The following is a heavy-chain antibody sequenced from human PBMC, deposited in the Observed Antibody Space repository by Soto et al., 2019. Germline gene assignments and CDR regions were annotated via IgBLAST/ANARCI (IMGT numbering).Heavy chain of an antibody. J-gene: IGHJ2*01. CDR1: GGSISSSSYY. D-gene: IGHD6-6*01. CDR3: ARQIAARPSTLSVGYFDL. V-gene: IGHV4-39*01. CDR2: IYYSGST. Sequence: QLQLQESGPGLVKPSETLSLTCTVSGGSISSSSYYWGWIRQPPGKGLEWIGSIYYSGSTYYNPSLQSRVTISVDTSKNQFSLKLSSVTAADTAVYYCARQIAARPSTLSVGYFDLWGRGTLVTVSS.